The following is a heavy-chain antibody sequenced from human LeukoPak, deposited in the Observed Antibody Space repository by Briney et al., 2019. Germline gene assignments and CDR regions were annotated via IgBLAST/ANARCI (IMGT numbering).Heavy chain of an antibody. CDR2: IYYSGST. D-gene: IGHD2-2*01. CDR3: ARVVGCSSTSCYSLRYYYYYMDV. J-gene: IGHJ6*03. V-gene: IGHV4-59*01. Sequence: SETLSLTCTVSGGSISSYYWSWIRQPPGKGLEWIGYIYYSGSTNYNPSLKSRVTISVDPSKNQFSLKLSSVTAADTAVYYCARVVGCSSTSCYSLRYYYYYMDVWGKGTTVTVSS. CDR1: GGSISSYY.